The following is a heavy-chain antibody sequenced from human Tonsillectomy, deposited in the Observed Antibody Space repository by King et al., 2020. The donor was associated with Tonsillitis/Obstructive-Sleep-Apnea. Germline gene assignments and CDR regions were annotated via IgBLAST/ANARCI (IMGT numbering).Heavy chain of an antibody. D-gene: IGHD3-22*01. CDR1: GYSFTDYW. CDR2: VYPGDSDA. CDR3: ARDSRSVVDNWYFDL. J-gene: IGHJ2*01. V-gene: IGHV5-51*03. Sequence: QLVQSAAEVKKPGESVKISCKAFGYSFTDYWLGWVRQMPGKGLEWMGIVYPGDSDARYSPSFQGQVTISVDKSINTAYLQWSRLEASDTAMYYCARDSRSVVDNWYFDLWGRGTLVTVPS.